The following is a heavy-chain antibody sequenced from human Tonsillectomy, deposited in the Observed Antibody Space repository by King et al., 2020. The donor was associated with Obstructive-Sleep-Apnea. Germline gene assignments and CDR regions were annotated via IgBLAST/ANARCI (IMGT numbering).Heavy chain of an antibody. CDR3: ARDVQIAARGN. D-gene: IGHD6-6*01. V-gene: IGHV3-66*01. J-gene: IGHJ4*02. CDR1: GFTVSSNY. CDR2: IYSCCGT. Sequence: EVQLVESGGGLVQPGGSLRLSCAASGFTVSSNYMSWVRQAPGKGLEWVAVIYSCCGTYYAGSVKGRITIFRDKSKNTLYLQMDSLRAEDTAVYYCARDVQIAARGNWGQGTLVTVSS.